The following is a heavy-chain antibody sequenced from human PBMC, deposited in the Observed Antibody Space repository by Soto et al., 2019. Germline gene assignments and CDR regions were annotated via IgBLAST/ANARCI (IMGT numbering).Heavy chain of an antibody. CDR2: MNPNSGNT. J-gene: IGHJ5*02. CDR1: GYTFTSYD. Sequence: GASVKVSCKXSGYTFTSYDINWVRQATGQGLEWMGWMNPNSGNTGYAQKFQGRVTMTRNTSISTAYMELSSLRSEDTAVYYCATGSTSWMNWFDPWGQGTLVTVSS. V-gene: IGHV1-8*01. CDR3: ATGSTSWMNWFDP. D-gene: IGHD2-2*01.